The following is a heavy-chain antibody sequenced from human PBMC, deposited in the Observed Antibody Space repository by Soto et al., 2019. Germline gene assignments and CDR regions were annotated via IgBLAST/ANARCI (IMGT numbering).Heavy chain of an antibody. CDR2: MNPNSGNT. D-gene: IGHD3-9*01. Sequence: ASVKVSCKASGYTFTSYDINWVRQATGQGLEWMGWMNPNSGNTGYAQKFQGRVTMTRNTSISTAYMELSSLRSEDTAVYYCARGQLRFLEWELRYFGWLSTDYDGMDVWGQGTTVTVSS. CDR3: ARGQLRFLEWELRYFGWLSTDYDGMDV. J-gene: IGHJ6*02. V-gene: IGHV1-8*01. CDR1: GYTFTSYD.